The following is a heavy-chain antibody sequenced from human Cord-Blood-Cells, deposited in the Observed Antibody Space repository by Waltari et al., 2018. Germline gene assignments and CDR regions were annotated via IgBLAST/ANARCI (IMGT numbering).Heavy chain of an antibody. CDR3: ARVPDSSGYNWFDP. V-gene: IGHV4-4*07. D-gene: IGHD3-22*01. Sequence: QVQLQESGPGLVKPSETLSLTCTVSGGSISSYYWSWIRQPAGKGLEWIGRIYTSGITNYDPSLKSRVTMSVDTSKNQVSLKLSSVTAADTAGYYCARVPDSSGYNWFDPWGQGTLVTVSS. CDR1: GGSISSYY. CDR2: IYTSGIT. J-gene: IGHJ5*02.